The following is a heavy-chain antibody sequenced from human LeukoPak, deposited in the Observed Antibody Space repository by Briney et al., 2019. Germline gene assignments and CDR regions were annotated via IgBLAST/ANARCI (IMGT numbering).Heavy chain of an antibody. Sequence: ASVKVSCKASGYTFTSYDINWVRQATGQGLEWMGWMNPNSGNTGYAQKFQGRVTMTRNTSISTAYMELRSLRSDDTAVYYCARGPPYYYDSSGYSSLPDYWGQGTLVTVSS. CDR1: GYTFTSYD. V-gene: IGHV1-8*01. CDR2: MNPNSGNT. D-gene: IGHD3-22*01. CDR3: ARGPPYYYDSSGYSSLPDY. J-gene: IGHJ4*02.